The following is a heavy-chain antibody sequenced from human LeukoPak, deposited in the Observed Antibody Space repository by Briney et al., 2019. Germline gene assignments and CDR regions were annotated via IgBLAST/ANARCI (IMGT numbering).Heavy chain of an antibody. D-gene: IGHD4-17*01. CDR3: AKVGPSTVTRDY. CDR2: ISGSGGST. CDR1: GFTFSSYA. J-gene: IGHJ4*02. Sequence: GGSLRLSCAASGFTFSSYAMTWVRQAPGKGLEWVSGISGSGGSTYYADSVKGRVTISRDNSKNTLYLQMNSLRAEDTATYYCAKVGPSTVTRDYWGQGTLVTVSS. V-gene: IGHV3-23*01.